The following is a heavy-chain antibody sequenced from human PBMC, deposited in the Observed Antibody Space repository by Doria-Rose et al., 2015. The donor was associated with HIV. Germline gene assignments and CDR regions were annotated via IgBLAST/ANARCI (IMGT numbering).Heavy chain of an antibody. D-gene: IGHD6-13*01. J-gene: IGHJ4*02. CDR1: GVSLSSPGMG. V-gene: IGHV2-26*01. Sequence: QESGPVPVKPTETLTLTCSVSGVSLSSPGMGVSWIRRPPGKALKWLANIFSDDERSYKTSLKSRLTISRGTSKSQVVLTMTDMDPVDTATYYCARIKSSRWYHKYYFDFWGQGTLVIVSA. CDR3: ARIKSSRWYHKYYFDF. CDR2: IFSDDER.